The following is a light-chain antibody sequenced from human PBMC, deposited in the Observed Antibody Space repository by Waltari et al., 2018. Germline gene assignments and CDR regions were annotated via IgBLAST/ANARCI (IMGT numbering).Light chain of an antibody. CDR1: QSISSY. CDR3: QQSYRTPRT. CDR2: AAA. J-gene: IGKJ1*01. Sequence: DIQMTQSPSSLSASVGDRVTITCRASQSISSYLNWYQQKPGKAPKLLIYAAASLQSGVPSRVSGSGSGTDCTLTISSLQPEDFATYYCQQSYRTPRTFGQGTKVEI. V-gene: IGKV1-39*01.